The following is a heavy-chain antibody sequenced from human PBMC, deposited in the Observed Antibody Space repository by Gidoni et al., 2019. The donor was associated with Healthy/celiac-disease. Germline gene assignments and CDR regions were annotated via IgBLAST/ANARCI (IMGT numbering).Heavy chain of an antibody. CDR1: GFTFDDYT. CDR3: AKDISGSSYGYYYYGMDV. D-gene: IGHD1-26*01. V-gene: IGHV3-43*01. Sequence: VESGGVVVQPGGSLRLSCAASGFTFDDYTMHWVRQAPGKGLEWVSLISWDGGSTYYADSVKGRFTISRDNSKNSLYLQMNSLRTEDTALYYCAKDISGSSYGYYYYGMDVWGQGTTVTVS. CDR2: ISWDGGST. J-gene: IGHJ6*02.